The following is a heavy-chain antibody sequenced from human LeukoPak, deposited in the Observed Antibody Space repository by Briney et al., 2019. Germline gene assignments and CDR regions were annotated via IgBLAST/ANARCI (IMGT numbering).Heavy chain of an antibody. D-gene: IGHD2-2*01. Sequence: ASVKVSCKASGYTFPNYGFTWVRQAPGQGLEWMGWISSYNGNTQYAQNFQGRLTLTTDTSTNTAYMDLRSLRPNDTAVYYCATPAKGAYFYYYMDVWGAGTTVTVSS. CDR3: ATPAKGAYFYYYMDV. CDR1: GYTFPNYG. CDR2: ISSYNGNT. J-gene: IGHJ6*03. V-gene: IGHV1-18*01.